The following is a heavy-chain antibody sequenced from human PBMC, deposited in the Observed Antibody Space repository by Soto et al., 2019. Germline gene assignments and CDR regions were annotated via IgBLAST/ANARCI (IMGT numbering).Heavy chain of an antibody. CDR2: ISVFNRNP. D-gene: IGHD3-10*01. J-gene: IGHJ4*02. CDR3: ARDRTLVSPPRAADY. CDR1: GYTFKNFG. V-gene: IGHV1-18*01. Sequence: QVQLVQSGGEVKKPGASVKVSCKTSGYTFKNFGISWFRQAPGHGLEWMGWISVFNRNPRFAQPFQDRLTMFTDTSTSTAYMEVKSLRSDDTAVYYCARDRTLVSPPRAADYWGQGTLVTVSS.